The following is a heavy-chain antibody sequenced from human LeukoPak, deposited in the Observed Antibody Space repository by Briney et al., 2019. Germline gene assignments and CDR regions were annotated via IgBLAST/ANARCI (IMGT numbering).Heavy chain of an antibody. J-gene: IGHJ4*02. V-gene: IGHV3-33*06. D-gene: IGHD3-3*01. CDR3: AKLYYDFWSAYRGYFDY. CDR2: IWYDGSNK. Sequence: SGRSLRLSCAASGFTFSSYGMHWVRQAPGKGLEWVAVIWYDGSNKYYADSVKGRFTISRDNSKNTLYLQMNSRRAEDTAVYYCAKLYYDFWSAYRGYFDYWGQGTLVTVSS. CDR1: GFTFSSYG.